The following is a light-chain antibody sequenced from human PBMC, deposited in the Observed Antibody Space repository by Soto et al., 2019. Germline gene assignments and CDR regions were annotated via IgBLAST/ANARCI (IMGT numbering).Light chain of an antibody. Sequence: QSALTQPASVSGSPGQSITISCTGTSSDVGGYDYVSWYQQHPGKAPKLIIYEVSNRPSGVSDRFSGSTSGSTASLTISGLQAEDEADYSCSSYTGSSTLVFGGGTKLTVL. CDR1: SSDVGGYDY. J-gene: IGLJ2*01. V-gene: IGLV2-14*01. CDR3: SSYTGSSTLV. CDR2: EVS.